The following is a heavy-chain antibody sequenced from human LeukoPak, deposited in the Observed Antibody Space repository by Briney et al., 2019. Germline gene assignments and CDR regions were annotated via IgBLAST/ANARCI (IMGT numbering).Heavy chain of an antibody. CDR2: INPSGGST. V-gene: IGHV1-46*01. D-gene: IGHD2-2*01. CDR1: GHTFTSYY. J-gene: IGHJ4*02. CDR3: ASGVPSDIVVVPAAHY. Sequence: ASVKVSCKASGHTFTSYYMHWVRQAPGQGLEWMGIINPSGGSTSYAQKFQGRVTMTRGTSTSTVYMELSSLRSEDTAVYYCASGVPSDIVVVPAAHYWGQGTLVTVSS.